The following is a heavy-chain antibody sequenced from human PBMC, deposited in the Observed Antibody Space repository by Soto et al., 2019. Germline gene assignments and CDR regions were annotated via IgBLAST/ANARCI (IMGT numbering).Heavy chain of an antibody. CDR2: IYSAGGT. D-gene: IGHD2-15*01. J-gene: IGHJ6*02. CDR3: VRDLTSGGSRYYFGVDV. CDR1: VFTVSSNY. Sequence: GGSLSLFCAASVFTVSSNYMSWVRQAPGKWLGWVSVIYSAGGTYYAASVKGSFTISRDDSKHTLYLQMNSLRAEDTAVYYCVRDLTSGGSRYYFGVDVWGQGTTVTVSS. V-gene: IGHV3-66*01.